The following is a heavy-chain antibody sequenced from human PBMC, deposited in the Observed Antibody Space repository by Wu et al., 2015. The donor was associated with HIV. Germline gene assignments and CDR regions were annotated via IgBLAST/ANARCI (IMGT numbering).Heavy chain of an antibody. D-gene: IGHD3-22*01. Sequence: QLQLVQSGAEVKKPGASVNVSCEASGYTFSTYDINWVRQAAGQGLEWMGWMNPRTGNTGYARKFQGRVTITRDTYQNTAYMELRNLRSEDTAVYYCTRIRFAYYDSSGYRYYFGMDVWGQGTAVTVSS. CDR2: MNPRTGNT. CDR1: GYTFSTYD. CDR3: TRIRFAYYDSSGYRYYFGMDV. V-gene: IGHV1-8*02. J-gene: IGHJ6*02.